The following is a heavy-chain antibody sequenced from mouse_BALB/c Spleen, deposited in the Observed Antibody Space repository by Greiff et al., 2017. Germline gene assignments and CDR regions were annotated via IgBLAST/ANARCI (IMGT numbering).Heavy chain of an antibody. V-gene: IGHV3-2*02. J-gene: IGHJ1*01. CDR2: ISYSGST. CDR1: GYSITSDYA. D-gene: IGHD1-1*01. CDR3: AREYYGYWYFDV. Sequence: VQLQQSGPGLVKPSQSLSLTCTVTGYSITSDYAWNWIRQFPGNKLEWMGYISYSGSTSYNPSLKSRISITRDTSKNQFFLQLNSVTTEDTATYYCAREYYGYWYFDVWGAGTTVTVSS.